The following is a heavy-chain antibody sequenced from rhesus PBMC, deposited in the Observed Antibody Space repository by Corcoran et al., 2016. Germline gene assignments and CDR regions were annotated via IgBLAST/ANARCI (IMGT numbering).Heavy chain of an antibody. J-gene: IGHJ4*01. CDR2: IGGSSGNT. D-gene: IGHD3-22*01. V-gene: IGHV4-169*01. CDR1: GGSISSSY. Sequence: QLQLQESGPGLVKPSETLSLTCAVSGGSISSSYWSWIRQAPGKGLEWIGYIGGSSGNTKYKPSLRSRVPLSVGTSQNQLSLKRGSVTAAGTAVYYCAGLPWSDYYVYYFDYWGQGVLVTVSS. CDR3: AGLPWSDYYVYYFDY.